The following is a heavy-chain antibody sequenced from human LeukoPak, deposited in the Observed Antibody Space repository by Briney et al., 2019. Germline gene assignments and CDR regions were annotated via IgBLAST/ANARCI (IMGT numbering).Heavy chain of an antibody. Sequence: SETLSLTCTVSGGSISSYYWSWIRQPPGKGLEWIGYIYYSGSTNYNPSLKSRVTISVDTSKNQFSLKLSSVTAADTAVYYCARDHSAYRQGPDYWGQGTLVTVSS. CDR2: IYYSGST. J-gene: IGHJ4*02. D-gene: IGHD5-18*01. CDR1: GGSISSYY. CDR3: ARDHSAYRQGPDY. V-gene: IGHV4-59*01.